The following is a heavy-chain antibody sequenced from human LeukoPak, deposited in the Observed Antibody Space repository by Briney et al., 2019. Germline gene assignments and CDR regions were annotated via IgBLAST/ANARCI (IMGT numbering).Heavy chain of an antibody. CDR1: GFTFSSYG. D-gene: IGHD2-8*01. V-gene: IGHV3-30*02. CDR3: AKDQYCTNGVCSDDAFDI. CDR2: IRYDGSNK. Sequence: EGSLRLSCAASGFTFSSYGMHWVRQAPGKGLEWVAFIRYDGSNKYYADSVKGRFTISRDNSKNTLYLQMNSLRAEDTAVYYCAKDQYCTNGVCSDDAFDIWGQGTMVTVSS. J-gene: IGHJ3*02.